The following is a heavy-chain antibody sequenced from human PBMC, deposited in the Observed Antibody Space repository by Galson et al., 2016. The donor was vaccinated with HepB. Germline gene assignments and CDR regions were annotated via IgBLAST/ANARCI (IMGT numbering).Heavy chain of an antibody. CDR2: IWYDGSNK. CDR3: ARDYFCVGASRRGKRGRCDY. Sequence: SLRLSCAASGFTFSDHAMSWFRQAPGKGLEWVAVIWYDGSNKYYADSVKGRFSISRDNAKNSLLLQMSSLRAEDKAMYYCARDYFCVGASRRGKRGRCDYWGQGALVTVSS. J-gene: IGHJ4*02. CDR1: GFTFSDHA. V-gene: IGHV3-33*01. D-gene: IGHD2-21*01.